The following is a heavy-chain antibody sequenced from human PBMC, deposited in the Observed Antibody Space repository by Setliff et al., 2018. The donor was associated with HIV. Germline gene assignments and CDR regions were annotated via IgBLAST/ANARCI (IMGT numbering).Heavy chain of an antibody. Sequence: PGGSLRLSCAASGFIFSSYEMNWVRQAPGKGLEWVSYISSSGSPIHYADSARGRFTISRDNAKKSLYLQMNSLRAEDTAVYYCARVSSTYWYSIFRNYYYHMDVWGKGTTVTVSS. CDR2: ISSSGSPI. J-gene: IGHJ6*03. CDR3: ARVSSTYWYSIFRNYYYHMDV. V-gene: IGHV3-48*03. CDR1: GFIFSSYE. D-gene: IGHD2-8*02.